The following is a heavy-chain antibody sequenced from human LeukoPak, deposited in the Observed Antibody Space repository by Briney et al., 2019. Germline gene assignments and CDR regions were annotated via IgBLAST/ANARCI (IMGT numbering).Heavy chain of an antibody. CDR2: IYHSGST. Sequence: SETLSLTCTVSGYSISSGYYWGWIRQPPGKGLEWIGSIYHSGSTYYNPSLKSRVAISVDTSKNQFSLKLSSVTAADTAVYYCARGIAITMIPFDYWGQGTLVTVSS. CDR3: ARGIAITMIPFDY. D-gene: IGHD3-22*01. V-gene: IGHV4-38-2*02. CDR1: GYSISSGYY. J-gene: IGHJ4*02.